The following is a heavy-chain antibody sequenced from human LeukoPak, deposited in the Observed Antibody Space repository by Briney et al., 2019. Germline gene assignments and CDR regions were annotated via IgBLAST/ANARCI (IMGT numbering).Heavy chain of an antibody. J-gene: IGHJ4*02. CDR1: GLAFEDYA. CDR2: IIGVSIIT. V-gene: IGHV3-43*02. Sequence: TGRSRRLSCAALGLAFEDYAMHWCRKSPGKALDCVSPIIGVSIITDYADSLKGRFTISRDNSNNSLYLQMNSLRTEDTALYYCAKDNWVATRGHYGFDYWGQGTLVTVSS. D-gene: IGHD5-12*01. CDR3: AKDNWVATRGHYGFDY.